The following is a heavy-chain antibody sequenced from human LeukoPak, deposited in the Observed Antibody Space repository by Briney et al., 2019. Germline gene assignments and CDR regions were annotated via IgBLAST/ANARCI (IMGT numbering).Heavy chain of an antibody. J-gene: IGHJ6*02. CDR1: VGPSRGYN. CDR2: LNHIGST. D-gene: IGHD3-10*01. V-gene: IGHV4-34*01. Sequence: PSKPRSPPSAAKVGPSRGYNGGGIRNPPGKGLEWIGELNHIGSTNYNPSLKSRVTISVDTSKNQFSLKLSSVTAADTAVYYCARGRYYGSGSYYNFARQQYGMDVWGQGTTVTVSS. CDR3: ARGRYYGSGSYYNFARQQYGMDV.